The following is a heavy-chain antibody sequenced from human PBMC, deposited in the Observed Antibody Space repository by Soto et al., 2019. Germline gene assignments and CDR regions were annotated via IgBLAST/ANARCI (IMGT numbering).Heavy chain of an antibody. D-gene: IGHD3-22*01. CDR2: ISAYNGNT. CDR3: ARRYYDSSGSSYYFDY. V-gene: IGHV1-18*01. CDR1: GYTFTSYG. J-gene: IGHJ4*02. Sequence: QVQLVKSGAEVKKPGASVKVSCKASGYTFTSYGISWVRQAPGQGLEWMGWISAYNGNTNYAQKLQGRVTMTTDTSTSTAYRELSSLRSDDTAVYYCARRYYDSSGSSYYFDYWVQGTLVTVSS.